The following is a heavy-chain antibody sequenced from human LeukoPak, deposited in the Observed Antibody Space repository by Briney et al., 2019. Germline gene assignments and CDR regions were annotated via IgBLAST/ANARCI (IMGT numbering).Heavy chain of an antibody. CDR3: ARARDIAAAGDY. J-gene: IGHJ4*02. D-gene: IGHD6-13*01. Sequence: GGSLILSCAASGFTFSSYAMHWVRQAPGKGLEWGAVISYDGSNKYYADSVKGRFTISRDNSKNTMYLQMNSMRAEDTAVYYRARARDIAAAGDYWGQGTLVTVSS. CDR2: ISYDGSNK. V-gene: IGHV3-30*01. CDR1: GFTFSSYA.